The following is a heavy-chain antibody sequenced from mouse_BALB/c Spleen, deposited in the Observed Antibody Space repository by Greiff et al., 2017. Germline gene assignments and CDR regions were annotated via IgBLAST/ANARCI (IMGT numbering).Heavy chain of an antibody. Sequence: QVQLKESGAELARPGASVKMSCKASGYTFTSYTMHWVKQRPGQGLEWIGYINPSSGYTNYNQKFKDKATLTADKSSSTAYMQLSSLTSEDSAVYYCARDGGLYAMDYWGQGTSVTVSS. CDR3: ARDGGLYAMDY. D-gene: IGHD3-3*01. V-gene: IGHV1-4*01. CDR1: GYTFTSYT. J-gene: IGHJ4*01. CDR2: INPSSGYT.